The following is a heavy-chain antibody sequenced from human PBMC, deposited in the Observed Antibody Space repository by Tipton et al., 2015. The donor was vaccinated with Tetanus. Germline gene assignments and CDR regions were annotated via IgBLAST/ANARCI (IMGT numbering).Heavy chain of an antibody. CDR3: ARGWGSSWYYFDY. V-gene: IGHV4-61*08. CDR2: SHYSGST. CDR1: GGSVSGGDYH. J-gene: IGHJ4*02. Sequence: TLSLTCTVSGGSVSGGDYHWSWIRQPPGKGLEWIGYSHYSGSTSSNPSLKSRVTMSVDTSKRQFSLKLNSVTAADTAVYYCARGWGSSWYYFDYWGQGILVTVSS. D-gene: IGHD6-13*01.